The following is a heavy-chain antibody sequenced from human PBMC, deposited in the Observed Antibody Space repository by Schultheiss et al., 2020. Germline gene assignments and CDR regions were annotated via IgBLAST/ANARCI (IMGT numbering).Heavy chain of an antibody. J-gene: IGHJ2*01. CDR3: ARGGQCGGGSCYFFWYFDL. CDR2: INADNGNT. V-gene: IGHV1-3*01. CDR1: GYSFIRYA. D-gene: IGHD2-15*01. Sequence: ASVKVSCKASGYSFIRYAMHWVRQAPGQRLEWMGWINADNGNTKYSQKFQGRVTITMDTSASTAYMELSSLRSEDTAMYYCARGGQCGGGSCYFFWYFDLWGRGTLVTVSS.